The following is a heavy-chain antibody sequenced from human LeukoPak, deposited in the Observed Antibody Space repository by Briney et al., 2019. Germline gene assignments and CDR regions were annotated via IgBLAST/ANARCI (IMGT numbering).Heavy chain of an antibody. D-gene: IGHD4-17*01. CDR3: AKETDYGDCVDY. J-gene: IGHJ4*02. V-gene: IGHV3-30*18. CDR2: TSYDGSNK. Sequence: GGSLRLSCAASGFTFSSYGMHWVRQAPGKGLEWVAVTSYDGSNKYYADSVKGRFTISRDNSKNTLYLQMNSLRAEDTAVYYCAKETDYGDCVDYWGQGTLVTVSS. CDR1: GFTFSSYG.